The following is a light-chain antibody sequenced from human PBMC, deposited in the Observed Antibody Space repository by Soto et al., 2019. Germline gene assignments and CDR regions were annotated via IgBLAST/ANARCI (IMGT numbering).Light chain of an antibody. CDR1: QGVPTTY. Sequence: EVLLTQSPGTLSLSPGDSATLSCRASQGVPTTYVAWYQQRPGQAPRLLIYDASYRAAGTPGRFSGSVSGTDFTLTINRLQPEDFAVYYCQHYGGSPGSFGQGTKVEIK. V-gene: IGKV3-20*01. J-gene: IGKJ1*01. CDR3: QHYGGSPGS. CDR2: DAS.